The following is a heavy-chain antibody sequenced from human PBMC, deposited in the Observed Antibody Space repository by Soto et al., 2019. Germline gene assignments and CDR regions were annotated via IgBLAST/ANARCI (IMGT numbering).Heavy chain of an antibody. D-gene: IGHD5-12*01. J-gene: IGHJ6*02. CDR2: IYYSGST. CDR1: GGSISSVDYY. Sequence: SETLSLTCTVSGGSISSVDYYWSWIRQPPGKGLEWIGYIYYSGSTYYNPSLKSRVTISVDTSKNQFSLKLSSVTAADTAVYYCARDAIVATIGGYYYYGMDVWGQGTTVTVSS. CDR3: ARDAIVATIGGYYYYGMDV. V-gene: IGHV4-30-4*01.